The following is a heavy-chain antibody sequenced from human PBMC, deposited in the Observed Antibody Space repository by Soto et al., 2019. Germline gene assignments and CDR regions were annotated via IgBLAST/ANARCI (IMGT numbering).Heavy chain of an antibody. CDR2: ISGSGGST. V-gene: IGHV3-23*01. D-gene: IGHD6-19*01. J-gene: IGHJ4*02. CDR3: TIPLSRYSSGWYYFDY. Sequence: GGSLRLSCAASGFTFSSYAMSWVRQAPGKGLEWVSAISGSGGSTYYADSVKGRFTISRDSSKNTLCLQMNSLRAEDTAVYYCTIPLSRYSSGWYYFDYWGQGTLVTVSS. CDR1: GFTFSSYA.